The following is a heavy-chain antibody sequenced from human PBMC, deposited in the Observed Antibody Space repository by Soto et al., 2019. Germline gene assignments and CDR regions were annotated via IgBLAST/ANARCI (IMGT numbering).Heavy chain of an antibody. J-gene: IGHJ3*02. CDR2: ISSSSSYT. CDR3: ARVMGVDTAMVYAFDI. Sequence: GGSLRLSCAASGFTFSDYYMSWIRQAPGKGLEWVSYISSSSSYTNYADSVKGRFTISRDNAKNSLYLQMNSLRAEDTAVYYCARVMGVDTAMVYAFDIWGQGTMVTVSS. CDR1: GFTFSDYY. V-gene: IGHV3-11*06. D-gene: IGHD5-18*01.